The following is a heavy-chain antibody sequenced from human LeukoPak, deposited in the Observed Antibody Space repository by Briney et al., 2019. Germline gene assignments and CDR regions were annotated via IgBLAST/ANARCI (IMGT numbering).Heavy chain of an antibody. CDR2: ISSSSSYI. D-gene: IGHD3-3*01. V-gene: IGHV3-21*01. J-gene: IGHJ4*02. CDR1: GFTSSSYS. CDR3: AREKGPANDFWSGYYPVDY. Sequence: GGSLRLSCAASGFTSSSYSMNWVRQAPGKGLEWVSSISSSSSYIYYADSVKGRFTISRDNAKNSLYLQMNSLRAEDTAVYYCAREKGPANDFWSGYYPVDYWGQGTLVTVSS.